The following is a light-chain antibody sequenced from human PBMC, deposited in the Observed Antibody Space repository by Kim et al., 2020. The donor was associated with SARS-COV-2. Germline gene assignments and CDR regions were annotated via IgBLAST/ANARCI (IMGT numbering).Light chain of an antibody. J-gene: IGLJ2*01. CDR3: GTWDSSLSAVV. V-gene: IGLV1-51*01. Sequence: GQKVTISGSGSSSNIGNNYVSWYQQRPGSAPKPLIYDNNKRPSGIPDRFSGSKSGTSATLGITGLQTGDEADYYCGTWDSSLSAVVFGGGTKLTVL. CDR2: DNN. CDR1: SSNIGNNY.